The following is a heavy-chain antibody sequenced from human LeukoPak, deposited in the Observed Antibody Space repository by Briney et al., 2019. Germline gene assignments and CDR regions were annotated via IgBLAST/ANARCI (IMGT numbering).Heavy chain of an antibody. Sequence: ASETLSLTCAVYGGSFSGYYWSWIRQPPGKGLEWIGEINHSGSTNYNPSLKSRVTISVDTSKNQFSLKLSSVTAADTAVYCCARGVVKALAYWGQGTLVTVSS. V-gene: IGHV4-34*01. D-gene: IGHD2-15*01. CDR2: INHSGST. CDR1: GGSFSGYY. J-gene: IGHJ4*02. CDR3: ARGVVKALAY.